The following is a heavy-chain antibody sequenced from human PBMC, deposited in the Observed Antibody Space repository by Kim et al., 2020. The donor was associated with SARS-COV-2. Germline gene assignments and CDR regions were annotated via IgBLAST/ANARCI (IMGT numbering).Heavy chain of an antibody. J-gene: IGHJ5*02. CDR3: ARDKATTIFGPFDP. Sequence: SETLSLTCTFSGGSISSYYWSWIRQPPGKGLEWIGYIYYSGSTNYNPSLKSRVTISVDTSKNQFSLKLSSVTAADTAVYYCARDKATTIFGPFDPWGQGTLVTVSS. CDR2: IYYSGST. V-gene: IGHV4-59*13. CDR1: GGSISSYY. D-gene: IGHD3-3*01.